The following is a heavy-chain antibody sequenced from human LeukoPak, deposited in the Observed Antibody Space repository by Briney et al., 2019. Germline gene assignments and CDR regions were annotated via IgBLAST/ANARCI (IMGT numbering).Heavy chain of an antibody. CDR1: NGFDNLYF. CDR2: KTYRGSA. Sequence: SETVSLTCAVYNGFDNLYFMLVRQAPGKGLEWIGEKTYRGSANYNPSLRSRVTISMDVSQRQFSLILRSVTVADTATYYCAVYGGNWDFDSWGQGTPVTVSS. CDR3: AVYGGNWDFDS. V-gene: IGHV4-34*01. D-gene: IGHD4/OR15-4a*01. J-gene: IGHJ4*02.